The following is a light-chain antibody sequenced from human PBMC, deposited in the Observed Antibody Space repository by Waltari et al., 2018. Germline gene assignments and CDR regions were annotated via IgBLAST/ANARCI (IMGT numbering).Light chain of an antibody. J-gene: IGLJ3*02. CDR3: CSYAGSFTWL. V-gene: IGLV2-11*01. CDR1: SSDVGGYKY. Sequence: QSALTQPRSVSGSPGQSVAISCTGTSSDVGGYKYVSWYQHHPGKAPKLMIYDVGKRPSGVPDRFSGSKSGNTASLTISGLQAEDEAGYYCCSYAGSFTWLFGGGTKLTVL. CDR2: DVG.